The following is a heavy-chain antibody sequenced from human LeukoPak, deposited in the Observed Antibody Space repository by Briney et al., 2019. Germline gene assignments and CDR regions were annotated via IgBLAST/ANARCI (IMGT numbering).Heavy chain of an antibody. Sequence: GGSLRLSCAASGFTFSSYGMHWVRQAPGKGLEWVAVIWYDGSNKYYADSVKGRFTISRDNSNSTLYLQMNNLRAEDTAVYYCAKSPHKDYYDNSAYYASDAFDIWGQGTMVTVSS. D-gene: IGHD3-22*01. V-gene: IGHV3-30*02. J-gene: IGHJ3*02. CDR3: AKSPHKDYYDNSAYYASDAFDI. CDR2: IWYDGSNK. CDR1: GFTFSSYG.